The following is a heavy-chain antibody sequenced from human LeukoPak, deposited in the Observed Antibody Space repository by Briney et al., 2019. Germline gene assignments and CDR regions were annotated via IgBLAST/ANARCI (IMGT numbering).Heavy chain of an antibody. CDR1: GFTFSSYW. V-gene: IGHV3-9*03. D-gene: IGHD2-21*02. CDR2: ILWNSAYI. Sequence: PGGSLRLSCAASGFTFSSYWMSWVRQAPGKGLEWVSGILWNSAYIAYADSVKGRFTISRDNAKNSLYLEMNSLRPEDMALYYCARGGLLDYWGQGTLVTVSS. CDR3: ARGGLLDY. J-gene: IGHJ4*02.